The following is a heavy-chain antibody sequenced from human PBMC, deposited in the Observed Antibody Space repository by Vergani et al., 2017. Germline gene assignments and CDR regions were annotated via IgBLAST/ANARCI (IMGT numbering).Heavy chain of an antibody. Sequence: QLQLQESGPGLVKPSETLSLTCTVSGGSISSSSYYWGWIRQPPGKGLEWIGSIYYSGSTYYNPSLKSRVTISVDTSKNQFSLKLSYVTAADTAVYYCARGTGGWPTGGGYFDYWGQGTLVTVSS. CDR2: IYYSGST. J-gene: IGHJ4*02. CDR1: GGSISSSSYY. V-gene: IGHV4-39*07. CDR3: ARGTGGWPTGGGYFDY. D-gene: IGHD6-19*01.